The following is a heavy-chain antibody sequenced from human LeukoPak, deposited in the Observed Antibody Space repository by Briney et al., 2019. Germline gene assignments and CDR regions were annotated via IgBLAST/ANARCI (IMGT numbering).Heavy chain of an antibody. CDR1: GFTFSSYA. V-gene: IGHV3-30-3*01. CDR3: AREGTTVTTEAFDY. D-gene: IGHD4-17*01. CDR2: ISYDGSNK. J-gene: IGHJ4*02. Sequence: GGSLRLSCAASGFTFSSYAMSWVRQAPGKGLEWVAVISYDGSNKYYADSVKGRFTISRDNSKNTLYLQMNSLRAEDTAVYYCAREGTTVTTEAFDYWGQGTLVTVSS.